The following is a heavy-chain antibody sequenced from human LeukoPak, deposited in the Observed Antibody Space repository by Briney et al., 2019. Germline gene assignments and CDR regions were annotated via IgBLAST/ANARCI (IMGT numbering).Heavy chain of an antibody. CDR2: ISNGGDYI. J-gene: IGHJ3*02. Sequence: GGSLRLSCTVSGFTFSSFTMNWVRQGPGKGLEWVASISNGGDYISYADSLKGRFTISRDNAKNSLFLQMSSLRAEDTAVYYCAREMYAGWYFAFDIWGQGTMVTVSS. D-gene: IGHD6-19*01. CDR1: GFTFSSFT. CDR3: AREMYAGWYFAFDI. V-gene: IGHV3-21*01.